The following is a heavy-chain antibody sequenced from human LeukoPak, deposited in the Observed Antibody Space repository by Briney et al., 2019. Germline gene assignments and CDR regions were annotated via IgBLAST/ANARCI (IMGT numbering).Heavy chain of an antibody. CDR3: ARDRDYFNYGSLPWFDP. D-gene: IGHD4-11*01. Sequence: GGSLRLSCAASGFTFSSYGMNWVRRAPGKGLEWVAVIWYAGSKTYYAESVKGRFTISRDNSKNTLYLQMNSLRAEDTALYYCARDRDYFNYGSLPWFDPWGQGTLVTVSS. V-gene: IGHV3-33*01. CDR1: GFTFSSYG. J-gene: IGHJ5*02. CDR2: IWYAGSKT.